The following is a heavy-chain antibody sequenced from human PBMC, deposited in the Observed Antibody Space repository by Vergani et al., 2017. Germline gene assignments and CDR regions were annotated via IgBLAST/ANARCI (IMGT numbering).Heavy chain of an antibody. CDR1: GFTFSNYW. J-gene: IGHJ6*03. V-gene: IGHV3-74*01. CDR3: ARDGWELLDYFYYMDV. CDR2: INSDGDST. Sequence: EVQLVESGGGLVQPGGSLRLSCTASGFTFSNYWLQWVRQAPGKGLMWVSRINSDGDSTSYADSVKGRFTISRDNANNTLYLQMDSMRAEDTAVYYCARDGWELLDYFYYMDVWGKGTTVTVSS. D-gene: IGHD1-26*01.